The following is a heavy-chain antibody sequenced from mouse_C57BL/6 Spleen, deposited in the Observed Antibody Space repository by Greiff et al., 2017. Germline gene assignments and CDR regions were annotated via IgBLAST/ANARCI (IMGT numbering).Heavy chain of an antibody. D-gene: IGHD1-1*01. CDR3: AKRAVVGYFDF. J-gene: IGHJ1*03. V-gene: IGHV2-3*01. Sequence: VMLVESGPGLVAPSQRLSITCTVSGFSLNSYGVSWVRQPPGKGLEWLGVIWGDGSTNYHSALISRLSISQDNSTSQVFLKLNSLQTDDTATYYCAKRAVVGYFDFWGTGTTVTVSS. CDR1: GFSLNSYG. CDR2: IWGDGST.